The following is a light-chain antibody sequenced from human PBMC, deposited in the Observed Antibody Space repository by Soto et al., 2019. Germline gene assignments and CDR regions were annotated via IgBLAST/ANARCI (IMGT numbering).Light chain of an antibody. CDR1: SRDVGIYNL. J-gene: IGLJ1*01. CDR2: EDT. Sequence: VSGSGTPRQSITISCTGTSRDVGIYNLVSWYQLHPGKVPKLIIYEDTKRPSGISSRFSGSESGITAFLTISGLQAEDEADYYCCSYAGSSTYVFGTGTKVTVL. CDR3: CSYAGSSTYV. V-gene: IGLV2-23*01.